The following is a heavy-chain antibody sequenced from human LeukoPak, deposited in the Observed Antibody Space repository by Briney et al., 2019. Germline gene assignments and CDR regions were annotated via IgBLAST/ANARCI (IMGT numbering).Heavy chain of an antibody. Sequence: GGSLRLSCAASGFNFDTYAMSWVRQAPGKGLGWVSVISGSGNTVYYADSVKGRFTISRDNSKSTLYLHMSSLRVEDTAVYFCVKQGEYTAYPDFDSWGQGTLVTVSS. CDR1: GFNFDTYA. J-gene: IGHJ4*02. D-gene: IGHD2-2*02. CDR2: ISGSGNTV. V-gene: IGHV3-23*01. CDR3: VKQGEYTAYPDFDS.